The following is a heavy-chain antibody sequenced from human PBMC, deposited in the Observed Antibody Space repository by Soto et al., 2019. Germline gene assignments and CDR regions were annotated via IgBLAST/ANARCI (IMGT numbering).Heavy chain of an antibody. CDR3: TRVLAALGNRWYFDL. J-gene: IGHJ2*01. CDR1: GGSISRSNW. Sequence: QVQLQESGPGLVKPSGTLSLTCAVSGGSISRSNWWSWVRQPPGKGLGWIGEIYHSGNTNYNPSLKTRVTISVDKSKNEFSLNLTSVTAADTAVYYCTRVLAALGNRWYFDLWGRGTLVTVS. D-gene: IGHD6-13*01. CDR2: IYHSGNT. V-gene: IGHV4-4*02.